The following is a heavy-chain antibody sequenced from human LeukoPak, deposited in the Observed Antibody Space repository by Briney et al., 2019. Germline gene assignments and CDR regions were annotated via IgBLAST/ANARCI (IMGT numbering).Heavy chain of an antibody. Sequence: SETLSLTCTVSGGSISSSSYYWGWIRQPPGKGLEWIGSIYYSGSTYCNPSLKSRVTMSVDTSKNQFSLNLTSVTAADTAVYYCARATTFDYWGPGTLVTVSS. CDR3: ARATTFDY. CDR1: GGSISSSSYY. J-gene: IGHJ4*02. D-gene: IGHD1-1*01. V-gene: IGHV4-39*07. CDR2: IYYSGST.